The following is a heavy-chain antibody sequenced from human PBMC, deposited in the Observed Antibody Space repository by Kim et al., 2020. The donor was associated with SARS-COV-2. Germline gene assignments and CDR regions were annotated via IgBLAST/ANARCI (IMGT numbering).Heavy chain of an antibody. J-gene: IGHJ4*02. V-gene: IGHV3-49*03. CDR2: IRSKAYGGTT. CDR1: GFTFGDYA. D-gene: IGHD3-3*01. CDR3: TRDFVAIPMYYFDY. Sequence: GGSLRLSCTASGFTFGDYAMSWFRQAPGKGLEWVGFIRSKAYGGTTEYAASVKGRFTISRDDSKSIAYLQMNSLKTEDTAVYYCTRDFVAIPMYYFDYWGQGTLVTVSS.